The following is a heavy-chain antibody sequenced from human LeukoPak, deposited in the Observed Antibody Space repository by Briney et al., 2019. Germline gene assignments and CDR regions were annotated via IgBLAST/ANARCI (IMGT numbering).Heavy chain of an antibody. Sequence: ASVKVSCKASGYTFTSYGISWVRQAPGQGLEWMGWISAYNGNTNYAQKLQGRVTMTTDTSTSTAYMELRSLRSDDTAVCYCARDHPLMITPAMRWFDPWGQGTLVTVSS. J-gene: IGHJ5*02. CDR1: GYTFTSYG. CDR2: ISAYNGNT. V-gene: IGHV1-18*01. D-gene: IGHD3-16*01. CDR3: ARDHPLMITPAMRWFDP.